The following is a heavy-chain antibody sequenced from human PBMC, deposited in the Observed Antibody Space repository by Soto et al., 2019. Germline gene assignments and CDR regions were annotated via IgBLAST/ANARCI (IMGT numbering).Heavy chain of an antibody. V-gene: IGHV3-30*18. Sequence: GGSLRLSCAASGFTFSSYAMSWVRQAPGKGLEWVAVISYDGNDKYYADSVKGRFTISRDNSKNTLYLQMNGLRAEDTAVYYCAKDRSAHYGSESYGPGYWGQGTLVTVSS. CDR2: ISYDGNDK. D-gene: IGHD3-10*01. J-gene: IGHJ4*02. CDR3: AKDRSAHYGSESYGPGY. CDR1: GFTFSSYA.